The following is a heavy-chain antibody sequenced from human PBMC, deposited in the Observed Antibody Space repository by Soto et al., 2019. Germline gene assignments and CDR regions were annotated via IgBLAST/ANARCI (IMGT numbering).Heavy chain of an antibody. Sequence: EVQLVESGGGLVKPGGSLRLSCAASGFSFTKAWMKWVRQAPGKGLEWVGRIRTYSEGERTDYSAPVKGRFSISRDDSKNILYLQMNSLKIEDTAVYYCTTGSDEGYWGQGALVTVSS. V-gene: IGHV3-15*07. CDR3: TTGSDEGY. CDR1: GFSFTKAW. J-gene: IGHJ4*02. D-gene: IGHD1-26*01. CDR2: IRTYSEGERT.